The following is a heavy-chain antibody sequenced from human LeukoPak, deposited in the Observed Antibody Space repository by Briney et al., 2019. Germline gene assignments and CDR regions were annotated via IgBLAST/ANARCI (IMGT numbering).Heavy chain of an antibody. CDR1: GFTFSSYA. D-gene: IGHD6-19*01. CDR2: ISNDGTNK. J-gene: IGHJ4*02. V-gene: IGHV3-30*04. CDR3: GRDQGGSIGWYGDY. Sequence: GGSLRLSCAASGFTFSSYAMNWVRQAPGKGLEWVAFISNDGTNKYYADSVKGRFTISRDNSKNTLYLQMNSLRAEDTAVYYCGRDQGGSIGWYGDYWGQGTLVTVSS.